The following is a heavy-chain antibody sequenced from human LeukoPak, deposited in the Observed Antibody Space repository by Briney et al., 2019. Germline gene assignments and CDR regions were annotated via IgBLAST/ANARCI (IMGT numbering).Heavy chain of an antibody. Sequence: GASVNVSCKASGYTFTNYDINWGRQAAGQAGEGVGWMNPNSGKRGYAESFQGRVTITMNPSVNTAYMELITLTSEDTAVYYCARVPTYFDRVWGISETQEFDYWGQGTLVTVSS. V-gene: IGHV1-8*01. CDR2: MNPNSGKR. CDR3: ARVPTYFDRVWGISETQEFDY. CDR1: GYTFTNYD. D-gene: IGHD3-16*01. J-gene: IGHJ4*02.